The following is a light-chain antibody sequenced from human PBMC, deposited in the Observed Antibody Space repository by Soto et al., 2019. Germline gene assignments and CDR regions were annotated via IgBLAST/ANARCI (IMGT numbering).Light chain of an antibody. Sequence: EIMMNKSPATLSVSPGERATLSCRASQSFRSNLAWYQQKPGQAPRLLIFAASTRATGVPARFSGSGSGTEFTLTISSLQSEDSAVYYCHQYNNWPQTFGQGTKVDNK. J-gene: IGKJ1*01. V-gene: IGKV3-15*01. CDR1: QSFRSN. CDR2: AAS. CDR3: HQYNNWPQT.